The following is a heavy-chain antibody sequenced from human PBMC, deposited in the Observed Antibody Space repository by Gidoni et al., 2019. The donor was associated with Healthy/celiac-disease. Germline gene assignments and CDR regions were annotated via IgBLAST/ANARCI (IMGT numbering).Heavy chain of an antibody. D-gene: IGHD4-17*01. CDR2: INHRGST. Sequence: QVQLQQRGAGRLKPSGTLSLTCSVYGGSFSGYYWSWTRQPPGKGLEWIGEINHRGSTNSNPSLKSRVTISVDTSKNQFSLKLSSVTAADTAVYYCARGSDYARYFDYWGQGTLVTVSS. CDR1: GGSFSGYY. V-gene: IGHV4-34*01. CDR3: ARGSDYARYFDY. J-gene: IGHJ4*02.